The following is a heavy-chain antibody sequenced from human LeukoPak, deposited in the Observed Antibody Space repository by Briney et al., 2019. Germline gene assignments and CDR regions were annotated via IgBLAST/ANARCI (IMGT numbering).Heavy chain of an antibody. D-gene: IGHD6-19*01. V-gene: IGHV4-39*01. CDR2: IYYSGST. CDR1: GGSISSSSYY. J-gene: IGHJ5*02. Sequence: SETLSLTCTVSGGSISSSSYYWGWIRQPPGKGLEWIGSIYYSGSTYYNPSLKSRVTISVDTSKNQFSLKLSSVAAADTAVYYCARTPGIAVASDWFDPWGQGTLVTVSS. CDR3: ARTPGIAVASDWFDP.